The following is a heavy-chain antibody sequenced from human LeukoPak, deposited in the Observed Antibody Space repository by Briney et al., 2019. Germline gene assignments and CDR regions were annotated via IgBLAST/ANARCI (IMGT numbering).Heavy chain of an antibody. CDR2: ISGSGGST. D-gene: IGHD3-10*01. CDR3: AKEENYGSGSYYNDYFDY. J-gene: IGHJ4*02. V-gene: IGHV3-23*01. Sequence: PGGSLRLSCAASGFTFSSYAMSWVRQAPGKGLEWVSAISGSGGSTYYADSVKGRFTIPRDNSKNTLYLQMNSLRAEDTAVYYCAKEENYGSGSYYNDYFDYWGQGTLVTVSP. CDR1: GFTFSSYA.